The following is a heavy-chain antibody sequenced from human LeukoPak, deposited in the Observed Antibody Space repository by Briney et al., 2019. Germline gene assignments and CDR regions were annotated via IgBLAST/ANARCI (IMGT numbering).Heavy chain of an antibody. Sequence: SETLSLICTVSGGSISSSSYYWGWIRQPPGKGLEWIGSIYYSGSTYYNPSLKSRVTISVDTSKNQFSLKLSSVTAADTAVYYCARLITMVRGVMGDWFDPWGQGTLVTVSS. CDR1: GGSISSSSYY. CDR2: IYYSGST. CDR3: ARLITMVRGVMGDWFDP. J-gene: IGHJ5*02. D-gene: IGHD3-10*01. V-gene: IGHV4-39*07.